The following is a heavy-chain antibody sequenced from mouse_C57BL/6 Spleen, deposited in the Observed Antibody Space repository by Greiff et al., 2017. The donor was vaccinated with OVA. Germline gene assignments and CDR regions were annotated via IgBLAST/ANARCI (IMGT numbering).Heavy chain of an antibody. CDR3: TGLGRGYFDV. V-gene: IGHV6-3*01. CDR1: GFTFSNYW. CDR2: IRLKSDNYAT. D-gene: IGHD4-1*01. J-gene: IGHJ1*03. Sequence: EVKVEESGGGLVQPGGSMKLSCVASGFTFSNYWMNWVRQSPEKGLEWVAQIRLKSDNYATHSAESVKGRFTISRDDSKSSVYLQMNNLRAEDTGIYYCTGLGRGYFDVWGTGTTVTVSS.